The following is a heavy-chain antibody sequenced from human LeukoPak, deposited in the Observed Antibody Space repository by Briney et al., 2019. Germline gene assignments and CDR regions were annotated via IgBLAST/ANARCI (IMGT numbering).Heavy chain of an antibody. J-gene: IGHJ6*03. CDR1: GGSISSYY. CDR2: ISTSGST. V-gene: IGHV4-4*07. D-gene: IGHD3/OR15-3a*01. Sequence: SETLSLTCTVSGGSISSYYWSWTRQPAGKGLESIGHISTSGSTNYNPSLKSRVTMSVDTSKNQFSLKLSSVTAADTAVYYCAKGSKGLVFTRDYNMDVWGKGTTVTISS. CDR3: AKGSKGLVFTRDYNMDV.